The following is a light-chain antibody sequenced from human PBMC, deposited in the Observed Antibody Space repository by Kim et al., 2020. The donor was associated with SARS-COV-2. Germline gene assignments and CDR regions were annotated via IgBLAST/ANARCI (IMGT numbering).Light chain of an antibody. CDR3: SSWGDTLRAWV. V-gene: IGLV1-47*01. CDR2: RDS. CDR1: ASNIVSNS. Sequence: GQRSTVSCSGSASNIVSNSVFWYRQLPGSAPKVLIYRDSHRPSGVPARFSGTKSGTSASLAISGVRSDDEADYFCSSWGDTLRAWVFGGGTKVTVL. J-gene: IGLJ3*02.